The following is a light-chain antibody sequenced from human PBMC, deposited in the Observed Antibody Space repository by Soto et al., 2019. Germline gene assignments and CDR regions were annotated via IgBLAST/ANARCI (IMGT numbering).Light chain of an antibody. CDR3: QQYNSYPYT. Sequence: DIQMTQSPSTLSASVGNRVTITCRASQSISTWLAWYQQKPGKAPKLLIYKASSLESGVPSRFSGSGSGTEFTLTISSLQPDDFASYYCQQYNSYPYTFGQGTKLEIK. J-gene: IGKJ2*01. CDR2: KAS. CDR1: QSISTW. V-gene: IGKV1-5*03.